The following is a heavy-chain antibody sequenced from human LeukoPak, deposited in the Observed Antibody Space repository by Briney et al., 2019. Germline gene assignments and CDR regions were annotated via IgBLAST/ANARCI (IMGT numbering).Heavy chain of an antibody. CDR3: ARVVGQQLVHFDY. V-gene: IGHV3-21*01. Sequence: KPGGSLRLSCAASGFTFSSYSMNWVRQAPGKGLEWVSSISSSSSYIYYADSVKGRFTISGDNAKNSLYLQMNSLRAEDTAVYYCARVVGQQLVHFDYWGQGTLVTVSS. J-gene: IGHJ4*02. CDR1: GFTFSSYS. CDR2: ISSSSSYI. D-gene: IGHD6-13*01.